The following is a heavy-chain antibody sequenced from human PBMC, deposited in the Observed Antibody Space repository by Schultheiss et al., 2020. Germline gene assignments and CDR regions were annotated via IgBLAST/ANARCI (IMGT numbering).Heavy chain of an antibody. CDR3: AKGFANIPLYYYMDV. V-gene: IGHV3-13*01. CDR1: GFTFSSYD. Sequence: GESLKISCAASGFTFSSYDMHWVRQATGKGLEWVSAIGTAGDTYYPGSVKGRFTISRDNAKNSLYLQMNSLRAEDTALYYCAKGFANIPLYYYMDVWGKGTTVTVSS. CDR2: IGTAGDT. D-gene: IGHD1/OR15-1a*01. J-gene: IGHJ6*03.